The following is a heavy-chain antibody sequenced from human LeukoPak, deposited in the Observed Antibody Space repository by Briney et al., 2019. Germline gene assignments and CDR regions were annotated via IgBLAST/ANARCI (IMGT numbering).Heavy chain of an antibody. Sequence: ASVKVSCKGSGYTFGNYAINWVRQAPGQGLEWMGWISAYSGKTKYAQKSPGRVTLTTDTSTSTAYMELRSLTSDDTAVYYCARSGDHWNAYFDYWGQGTRVTVSS. D-gene: IGHD1-1*01. CDR2: ISAYSGKT. V-gene: IGHV1-18*01. J-gene: IGHJ4*02. CDR1: GYTFGNYA. CDR3: ARSGDHWNAYFDY.